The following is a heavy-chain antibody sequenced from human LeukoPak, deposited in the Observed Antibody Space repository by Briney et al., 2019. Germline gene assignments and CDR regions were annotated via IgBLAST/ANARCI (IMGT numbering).Heavy chain of an antibody. V-gene: IGHV3-74*01. CDR1: GFTFSSYW. CDR3: ASERWLQY. D-gene: IGHD5-24*01. Sequence: GGSLRLSWAASGFTFSSYWMHWVRQAPGKGLVWVSRINNDGSTTNYADSVKGRFTISRDNAKNTLYLQMNSLRAEDTGVYYCASERWLQYWGQGTLVTVSS. CDR2: INNDGSTT. J-gene: IGHJ4*02.